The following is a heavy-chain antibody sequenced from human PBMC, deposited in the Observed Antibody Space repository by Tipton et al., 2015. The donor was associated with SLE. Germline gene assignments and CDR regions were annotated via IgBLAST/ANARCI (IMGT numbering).Heavy chain of an antibody. CDR2: IYSAGST. D-gene: IGHD2-2*02. CDR1: GFSFTSYA. J-gene: IGHJ4*02. Sequence: SLRLSCAASGFSFTSYAMNWVRQAPGKGLEWVSLIYSAGSTSYADSVKSRFTVSRDTSKNTLYLQMNSLRAEDTAVYYCAKYTDFEYWGQGSLLTVTS. V-gene: IGHV3-23*03. CDR3: AKYTDFEY.